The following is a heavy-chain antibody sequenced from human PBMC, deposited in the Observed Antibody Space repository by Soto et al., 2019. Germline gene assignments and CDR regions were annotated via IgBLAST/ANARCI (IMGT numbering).Heavy chain of an antibody. CDR2: ITWNSASM. J-gene: IGHJ6*02. Sequence: EVQLVESGGGLVQPGRSLRLSCAASGFNFDDHAMHWVRQVAGKGLEWVSGITWNSASMGYADSVKGRFTISRDNAKSSLYLQMNSLRAEDTALYYCAKDNSLDSSAYDPVNGMDVWGQGTTVTVSS. V-gene: IGHV3-9*01. CDR1: GFNFDDHA. CDR3: AKDNSLDSSAYDPVNGMDV. D-gene: IGHD3-22*01.